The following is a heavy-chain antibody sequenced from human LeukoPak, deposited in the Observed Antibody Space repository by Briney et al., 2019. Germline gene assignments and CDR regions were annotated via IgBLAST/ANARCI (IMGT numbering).Heavy chain of an antibody. V-gene: IGHV3-64*01. CDR3: ARDGDGYDDAFDI. J-gene: IGHJ3*02. CDR1: GFTVSSNY. Sequence: GGSLRLSCAASGFTVSSNYMSWVRQAPGRGLEYVSAISSNGGSTYYANSVKGRFTISRDNSKNTLYLQMGSLRAEDMAVYYCARDGDGYDDAFDIWGQGTMVTVSS. CDR2: ISSNGGST. D-gene: IGHD5-12*01.